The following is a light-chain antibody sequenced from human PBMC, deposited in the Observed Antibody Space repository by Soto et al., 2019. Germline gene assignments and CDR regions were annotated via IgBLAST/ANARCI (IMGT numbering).Light chain of an antibody. CDR2: LDSDGSH. V-gene: IGLV4-69*01. Sequence: QPVLTQSPSASASLGASVKLTCTLSSGHSSYAIAWHQQQPEKGPRYLMKLDSDGSHTKGDAIPDRFSGSSSGAERYLTISSLQSEDEADSYCQTWGSGSHVVFGGGTKLTVL. CDR3: QTWGSGSHVV. CDR1: SGHSSYA. J-gene: IGLJ2*01.